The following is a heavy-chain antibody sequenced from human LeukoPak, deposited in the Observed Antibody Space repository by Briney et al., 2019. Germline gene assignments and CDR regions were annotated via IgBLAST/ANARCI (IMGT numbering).Heavy chain of an antibody. J-gene: IGHJ5*02. V-gene: IGHV1-2*02. CDR1: GYTFTGYC. D-gene: IGHD5-18*01. Sequence: ASVKVSCKASGYTFTGYCMHWVRQAPGQGLEWMGWINPNSGGTNYAQKFQGRVTMTRDTSISTAYMELSRLRSDDTAVYYCARAPDTPMALNWFDPWGQGTLVTVSS. CDR2: INPNSGGT. CDR3: ARAPDTPMALNWFDP.